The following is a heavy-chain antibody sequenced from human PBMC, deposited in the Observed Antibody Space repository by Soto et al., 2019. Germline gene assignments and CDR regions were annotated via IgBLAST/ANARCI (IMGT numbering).Heavy chain of an antibody. CDR2: IDPSDSYT. D-gene: IGHD2-2*01. V-gene: IGHV5-10-1*01. CDR1: GYSFTSYW. Sequence: LGESLKISCKGSGYSFTSYWISWVRQMPGKGLEWMGRIDPSDSYTNYSPSFQGHVTISADKSISTAYLQWSSLKASDTAMYYCATIVVVPAASAGYYYYGMDVWGQGTTVTVSS. CDR3: ATIVVVPAASAGYYYYGMDV. J-gene: IGHJ6*02.